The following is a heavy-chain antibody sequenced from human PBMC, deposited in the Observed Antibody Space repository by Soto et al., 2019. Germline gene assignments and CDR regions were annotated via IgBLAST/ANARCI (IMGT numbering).Heavy chain of an antibody. D-gene: IGHD6-6*01. V-gene: IGHV1-69*01. Sequence: QVQLVQSGAEVKKPGSSVKVSCKASGGTFSSYAISWVRQAPGQGLEWMGGIILIFGTANYAQKFQGRVTIAADDSTSTAYMELSSLISADTAVYYCANQYSSYSGQWFDPWGQGTLVTVSS. CDR2: IILIFGTA. J-gene: IGHJ5*02. CDR1: GGTFSSYA. CDR3: ANQYSSYSGQWFDP.